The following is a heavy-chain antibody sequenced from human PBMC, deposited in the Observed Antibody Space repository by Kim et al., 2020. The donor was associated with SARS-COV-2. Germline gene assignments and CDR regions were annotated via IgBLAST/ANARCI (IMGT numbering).Heavy chain of an antibody. Sequence: GGSLRLSCAASGFTFNTYAMSWVRQAPGKGLEWVSTMSGSGVATYYADSVRGRFTIFRDNSKNTLYLQMNTLRAEDTAIYYCAKDKLKDPYGMDVWGQGTTVTVSS. CDR2: MSGSGVAT. CDR1: GFTFNTYA. J-gene: IGHJ6*02. V-gene: IGHV3-23*01. CDR3: AKDKLKDPYGMDV.